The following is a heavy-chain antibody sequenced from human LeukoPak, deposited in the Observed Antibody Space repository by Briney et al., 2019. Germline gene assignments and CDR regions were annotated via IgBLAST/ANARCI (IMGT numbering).Heavy chain of an antibody. V-gene: IGHV4-39*01. Sequence: SETLSLTCTVSGGSISSSSYYWGWIRQPPGKGLGWIGSIYYSGSTYYNPSLKSRVTISVDTSKNQFSLKLSSVTAADTAVYYCARQRYSSGWYVFDYWGQGTLVTVSS. J-gene: IGHJ4*02. CDR3: ARQRYSSGWYVFDY. CDR2: IYYSGST. CDR1: GGSISSSSYY. D-gene: IGHD6-19*01.